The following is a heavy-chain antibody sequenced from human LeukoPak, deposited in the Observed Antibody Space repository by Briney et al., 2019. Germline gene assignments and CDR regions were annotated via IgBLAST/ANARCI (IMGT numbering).Heavy chain of an antibody. CDR3: ARDPRCKGVCYKRFDY. V-gene: IGHV4-38-2*02. Sequence: SETLSLTCTVSGYSISCGYYWGWIRQPPGKGLDWTGSIYHSGSTYYNPSLKSRVTISVDTSKNQFSLKLSSVTAADTAVYYCARDPRCKGVCYKRFDYWGQGTLVTVSS. CDR2: IYHSGST. CDR1: GYSISCGYY. J-gene: IGHJ4*02. D-gene: IGHD2-8*01.